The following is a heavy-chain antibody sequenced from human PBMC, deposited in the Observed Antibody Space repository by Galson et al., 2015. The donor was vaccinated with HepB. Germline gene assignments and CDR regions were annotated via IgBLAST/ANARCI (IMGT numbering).Heavy chain of an antibody. CDR1: GYTFTSYY. V-gene: IGHV1-46*01. D-gene: IGHD3-10*01. CDR3: ARDRGRWNYYGSGAGGGFDP. Sequence: SVKVSCKASGYTFTSYYMHWVRQAPGQGLEWMGIINPSGGGTSYAQKFQGRVTMTRDTSTSTVYMELSSLRSEDTAVYYCARDRGRWNYYGSGAGGGFDPWGQGTLVTVSS. J-gene: IGHJ5*02. CDR2: INPSGGGT.